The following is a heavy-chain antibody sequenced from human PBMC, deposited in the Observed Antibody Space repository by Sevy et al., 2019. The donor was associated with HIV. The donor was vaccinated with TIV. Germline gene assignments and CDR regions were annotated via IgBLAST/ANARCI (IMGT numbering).Heavy chain of an antibody. J-gene: IGHJ3*02. V-gene: IGHV3-23*01. Sequence: GGSLRLSCAASGFTFRTYAMNWVRQAPGKGLEWVSGISGSGGSTYYADSVKGRFTISRDNSKNTLYLQMNSLRAEDTAVYYCAKEYYDSSGYYPMDAFDIWGQGTMVTVSS. CDR3: AKEYYDSSGYYPMDAFDI. D-gene: IGHD3-22*01. CDR1: GFTFRTYA. CDR2: ISGSGGST.